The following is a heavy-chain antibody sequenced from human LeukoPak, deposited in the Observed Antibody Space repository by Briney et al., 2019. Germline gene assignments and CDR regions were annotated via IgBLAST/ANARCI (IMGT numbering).Heavy chain of an antibody. D-gene: IGHD6-13*01. J-gene: IGHJ4*02. Sequence: SGWSLRLSCAASGFTFSSYEMNWVRQAPGKGLEWVSYISSSGSTIYYADSVKGRFTISRDNAKNSLYLQMNSLRAEDTAVYYCAREYPIAAAGLWGQGTLVTVSS. CDR2: ISSSGSTI. CDR3: AREYPIAAAGL. CDR1: GFTFSSYE. V-gene: IGHV3-48*03.